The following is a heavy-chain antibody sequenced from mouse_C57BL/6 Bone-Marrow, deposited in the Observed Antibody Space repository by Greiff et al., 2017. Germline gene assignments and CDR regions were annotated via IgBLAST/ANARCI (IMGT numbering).Heavy chain of an antibody. CDR2: INPGSGGT. Sequence: VQLQQSGAELVRPGTSVKVSCKASGYAFTNYLIEWVKQRPGQGLEWIGVINPGSGGTNYNEEFKGKATLTADKSSSTAYMQLSSLTSEDSAVYFCARKERDWYFDVWGTGTTVTVSS. CDR3: ARKERDWYFDV. CDR1: GYAFTNYL. J-gene: IGHJ1*03. V-gene: IGHV1-54*01.